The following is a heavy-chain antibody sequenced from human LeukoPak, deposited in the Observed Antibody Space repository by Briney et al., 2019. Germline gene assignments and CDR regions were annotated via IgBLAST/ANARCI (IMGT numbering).Heavy chain of an antibody. V-gene: IGHV1-2*02. CDR2: INPNSGGT. J-gene: IGHJ4*02. CDR1: GCTFTGYY. D-gene: IGHD3-3*01. Sequence: GASVKVSCKASGCTFTGYYMHWVRQAPGQGLEWMGWINPNSGGTNYAQKFQGRVTMTRDTSISTAYMELSRLRSDDTAVYYCARALTIFGVVNVVGYWGQGTLVTVSS. CDR3: ARALTIFGVVNVVGY.